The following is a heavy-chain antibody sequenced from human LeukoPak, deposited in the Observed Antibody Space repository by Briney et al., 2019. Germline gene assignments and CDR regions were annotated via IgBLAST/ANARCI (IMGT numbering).Heavy chain of an antibody. D-gene: IGHD4-23*01. Sequence: GRSLRLSCEASGFTFSSHAIHWVRQAPGKGLEWVAFISYDGVNKHYADSVKGRFTLSRDNSKNTLYLQMNSLRVDDTAMYYCARNQDYGGFDFWGQGTLVTVSS. J-gene: IGHJ4*02. CDR1: GFTFSSHA. CDR3: ARNQDYGGFDF. V-gene: IGHV3-30*14. CDR2: ISYDGVNK.